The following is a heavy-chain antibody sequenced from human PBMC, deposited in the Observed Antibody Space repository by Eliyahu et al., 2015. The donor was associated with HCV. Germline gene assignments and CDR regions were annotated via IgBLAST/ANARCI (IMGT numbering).Heavy chain of an antibody. CDR3: ARAPLSDYFDY. CDR1: GFTFSSYW. D-gene: IGHD3-16*02. J-gene: IGHJ4*02. CDR2: IKQDGSEK. V-gene: IGHV3-7*01. Sequence: EVQLVESGGGLVQPGGXLRLSCXASGFTFSSYWMSWVRQAPGKGLEWVANIKQDGSEKYYVDSVKGRFTISRDNAKNSLYLQMNSLRAEDTAVYYCARAPLSDYFDYWGQGTLVTVSX.